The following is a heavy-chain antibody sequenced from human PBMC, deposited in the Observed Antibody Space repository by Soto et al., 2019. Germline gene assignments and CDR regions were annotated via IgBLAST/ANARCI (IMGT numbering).Heavy chain of an antibody. V-gene: IGHV3-30-3*01. J-gene: IGHJ4*02. D-gene: IGHD5-12*01. CDR1: GFTFSRFP. Sequence: DLVESGGGVVQPGRSLRLSCAASGFTFSRFPMHWVRQAPGKGLEWVAVISYEGSKKYHAESVKDRFTISRDNSKNTLYLQMNSLRADDTAVYYCARDRANTGSGANYYFDYWGQGSLVTVSS. CDR2: ISYEGSKK. CDR3: ARDRANTGSGANYYFDY.